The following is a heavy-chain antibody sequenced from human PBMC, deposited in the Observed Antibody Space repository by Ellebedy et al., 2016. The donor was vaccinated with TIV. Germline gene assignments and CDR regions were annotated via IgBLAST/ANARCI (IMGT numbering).Heavy chain of an antibody. V-gene: IGHV4-34*01. CDR1: GGSFSGYC. Sequence: SETLSLTXAVYGGSFSGYCWSWIRQPPGKGLEWIGEINQSGSTNHNPSLKSRVTISADTSKNQFSLKLSSLTAADTAVYYCARGRQYSHSSGYCLDYWGQGPLVTVSS. D-gene: IGHD3-22*01. CDR3: ARGRQYSHSSGYCLDY. J-gene: IGHJ4*02. CDR2: INQSGST.